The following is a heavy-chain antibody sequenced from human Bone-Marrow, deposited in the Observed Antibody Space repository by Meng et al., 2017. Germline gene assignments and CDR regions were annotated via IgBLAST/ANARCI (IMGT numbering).Heavy chain of an antibody. J-gene: IGHJ5*02. V-gene: IGHV4-34*01. Sequence: QVRLQQWGAGLLKPSETLSLPCAVYGGSFSGYYWSWIRQPPGKGLEWIGEINHSGSTNYNPSLKSRVTISVDTSKNQFSLKLSSVTAADTAVYYCARAKRIYSGYGWWFDPWGQGTLVTVSS. CDR1: GGSFSGYY. CDR2: INHSGST. D-gene: IGHD5-12*01. CDR3: ARAKRIYSGYGWWFDP.